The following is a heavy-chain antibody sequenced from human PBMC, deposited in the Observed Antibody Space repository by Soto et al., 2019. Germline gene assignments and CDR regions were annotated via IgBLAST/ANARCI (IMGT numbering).Heavy chain of an antibody. J-gene: IGHJ4*02. CDR2: IYPGDSDT. V-gene: IGHV5-51*01. CDR1: GYSFTSYW. D-gene: IGHD3-3*01. Sequence: AESLTISCEVSGYSFTSYWIVWVLQMPGKGLECMGIIYPGDSDTRYRPSFQGQVTISADKSISTAYLQWSSLKSSDTAMYYCARFDFWSGYFDYWGQGTLVTVSS. CDR3: ARFDFWSGYFDY.